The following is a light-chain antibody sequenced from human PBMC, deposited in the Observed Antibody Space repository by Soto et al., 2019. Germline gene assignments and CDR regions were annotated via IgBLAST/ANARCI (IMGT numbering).Light chain of an antibody. CDR3: SSYTSSRTLV. V-gene: IGLV2-14*01. J-gene: IGLJ2*01. CDR1: SSDVGGYNY. Sequence: QSALTQPASVSGSPGQSITNSCTGSSSDVGGYNYVSWYQQHPGQAPKLIISDVSNRPSGVSNRFSGSKSGNTASLTISGLLAEDEADYFCSSYTSSRTLVFGGGTKLTVL. CDR2: DVS.